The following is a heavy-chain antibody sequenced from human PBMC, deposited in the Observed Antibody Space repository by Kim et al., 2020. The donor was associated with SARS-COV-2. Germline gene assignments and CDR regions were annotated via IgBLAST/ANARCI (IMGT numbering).Heavy chain of an antibody. D-gene: IGHD6-19*01. Sequence: DSVKGRCTISRHNSKNTLYLQRNSLRAEDTAVYYCARGPRLVAGKSALDYWGQGTLVTVSS. CDR3: ARGPRLVAGKSALDY. J-gene: IGHJ4*02. V-gene: IGHV3-53*04.